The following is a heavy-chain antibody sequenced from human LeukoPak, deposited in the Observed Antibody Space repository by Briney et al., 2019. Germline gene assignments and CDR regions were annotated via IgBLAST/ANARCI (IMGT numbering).Heavy chain of an antibody. V-gene: IGHV3-49*04. D-gene: IGHD4-23*01. CDR3: TREPTQRWLYYGMDV. Sequence: GGSLRLSCAASGFTFGNHAMSWVRQAPGKGLEWVGFVRSKTYGGTTEYAASVKGRFMISRDDSNSIAYLQMNSLQTEDTAVYYCTREPTQRWLYYGMDVWGQGTTVIVSS. CDR1: GFTFGNHA. CDR2: VRSKTYGGTT. J-gene: IGHJ6*02.